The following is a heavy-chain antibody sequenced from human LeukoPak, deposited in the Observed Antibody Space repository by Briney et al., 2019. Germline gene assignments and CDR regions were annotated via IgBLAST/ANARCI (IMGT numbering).Heavy chain of an antibody. J-gene: IGHJ4*02. V-gene: IGHV1-58*01. D-gene: IGHD3-10*01. CDR3: AADFYGSGIFDYFDY. CDR1: GFTFTSSA. CDR2: IVVGSGNT. Sequence: EASVKVSCKASGFTFTSSAVQWVRQARGQRLEWIGWIVVGSGNTNYAQKFQERVTITRDMSTSTAYMELSSLRSEDTAVYYCAADFYGSGIFDYFDYWGQGTLATVSS.